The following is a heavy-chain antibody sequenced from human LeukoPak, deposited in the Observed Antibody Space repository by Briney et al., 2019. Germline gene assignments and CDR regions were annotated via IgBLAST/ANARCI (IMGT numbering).Heavy chain of an antibody. Sequence: GASVKVSCKASGGTFSSYAISWVRQAPGQGLEWMGWISAYNGNTNYAQKLQGRVTMTTDTSTSTAYMELRSLRSDDTAVYYCARSEITMIVSAFDIWGQGTMVTVSS. D-gene: IGHD3-22*01. CDR2: ISAYNGNT. V-gene: IGHV1-18*01. CDR3: ARSEITMIVSAFDI. J-gene: IGHJ3*02. CDR1: GGTFSSYA.